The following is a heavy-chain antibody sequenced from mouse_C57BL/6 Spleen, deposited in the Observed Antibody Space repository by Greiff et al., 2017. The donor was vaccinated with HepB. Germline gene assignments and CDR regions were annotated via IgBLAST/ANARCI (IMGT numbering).Heavy chain of an antibody. CDR2: ISSGSSTI. CDR3: ARDSNYDAMDY. Sequence: EVQRVESGGGLVKPGGSLKLSCAASGFTFSDYGMHWVRQAPEKGLEWVAYISSGSSTIYYADTVKGRFTISRDNAKNTLFLQMTSLRSEDTAMYYCARDSNYDAMDYWGQGTSVTVSS. J-gene: IGHJ4*01. CDR1: GFTFSDYG. V-gene: IGHV5-17*01. D-gene: IGHD2-5*01.